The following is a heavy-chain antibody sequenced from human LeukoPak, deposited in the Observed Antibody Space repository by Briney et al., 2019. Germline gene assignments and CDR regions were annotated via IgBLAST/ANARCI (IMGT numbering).Heavy chain of an antibody. V-gene: IGHV3-11*04. Sequence: PGGSLRLSCAASGFTFSDYYMSWIRQAPGKGLEWVSYISSSGSTIYYADFVKGRFTISRDNAKNSLYLQMNSLRAEDAAVYYCARVGSSSWYDEVDWFDPWGQGTLVTVSS. D-gene: IGHD6-13*01. J-gene: IGHJ5*02. CDR3: ARVGSSSWYDEVDWFDP. CDR2: ISSSGSTI. CDR1: GFTFSDYY.